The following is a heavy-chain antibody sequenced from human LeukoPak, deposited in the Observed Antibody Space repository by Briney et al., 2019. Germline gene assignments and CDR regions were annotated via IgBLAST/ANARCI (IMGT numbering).Heavy chain of an antibody. D-gene: IGHD6-13*01. V-gene: IGHV1-69*13. Sequence: ASVKVSCKASGGTFSSYAISWVRQAPGQGLEWMGGIIPIFGTANYAQKFQGRVTITADESTSTAYMELSSLRSEDTAVYYCARDLAAAAHNWFDPWGQGTLVTVSS. J-gene: IGHJ5*02. CDR2: IIPIFGTA. CDR1: GGTFSSYA. CDR3: ARDLAAAAHNWFDP.